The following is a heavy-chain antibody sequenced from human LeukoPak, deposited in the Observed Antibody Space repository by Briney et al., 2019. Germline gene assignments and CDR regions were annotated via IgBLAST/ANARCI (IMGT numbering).Heavy chain of an antibody. J-gene: IGHJ6*02. CDR2: ISAYNGNT. CDR3: ARFTMVRGVIIRYYYYYGMDV. D-gene: IGHD3-10*01. V-gene: IGHV1-18*01. CDR1: GYTFTSYG. Sequence: ASVKVPCKASGYTFTSYGISWVGQAPGQGLEWMGWISAYNGNTNYAQKLQGRVTMTTDTSTSTAYMELRSLRSDDTAVYYCARFTMVRGVIIRYYYYYGMDVWGQGTTVTVSS.